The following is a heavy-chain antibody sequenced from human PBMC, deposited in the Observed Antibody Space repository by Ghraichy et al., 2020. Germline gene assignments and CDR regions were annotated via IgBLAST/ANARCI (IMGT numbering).Heavy chain of an antibody. CDR2: IYYSGST. V-gene: IGHV4-59*08. J-gene: IGHJ4*02. CDR1: GGSISSYY. D-gene: IGHD6-19*01. Sequence: SETLSLTCTVSGGSISSYYWSWIRQPPGKGLEWIGYIYYSGSTNYNPSLKSRVTISVDTSKNQFSLKLSSVTAADTAVYYCAHLKILYSSGWYFDYWGQGTLVTVSA. CDR3: AHLKILYSSGWYFDY.